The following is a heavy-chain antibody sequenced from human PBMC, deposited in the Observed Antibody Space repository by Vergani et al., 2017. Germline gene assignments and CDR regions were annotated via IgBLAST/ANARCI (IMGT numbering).Heavy chain of an antibody. D-gene: IGHD6-19*01. CDR2: ISGSGGST. CDR1: GFTFSSYA. Sequence: EVQLLESGGGLVQPGGSLRLSCAASGFTFSSYAMSWVRQAPGKGLEWVSAISGSGGSTYYADSVKGRFTISRDNSKNTLYLQMNSLRAEDTAVYYCAKAGELEGSGWWPYYFDYWGQGTLVTVSS. CDR3: AKAGELEGSGWWPYYFDY. J-gene: IGHJ4*02. V-gene: IGHV3-23*01.